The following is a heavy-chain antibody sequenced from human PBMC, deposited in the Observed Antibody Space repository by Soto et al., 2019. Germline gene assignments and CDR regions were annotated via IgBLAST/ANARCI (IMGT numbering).Heavy chain of an antibody. CDR1: GFSLSTNGVG. J-gene: IGHJ4*02. Sequence: HITLKESGPTLVKPTQTLTLTCTFSGFSLSTNGVGVGWIRQPPGKALEWLARIYWDDSKHYSPALKSRLTSTKDNTRNQVVLTMTNMEPVDTATYYCAKQGGGDYVLGYWGQGTLVTVSS. CDR3: AKQGGGDYVLGY. V-gene: IGHV2-5*02. CDR2: IYWDDSK. D-gene: IGHD4-17*01.